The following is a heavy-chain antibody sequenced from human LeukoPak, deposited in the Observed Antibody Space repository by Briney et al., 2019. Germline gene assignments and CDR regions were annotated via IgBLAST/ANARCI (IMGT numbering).Heavy chain of an antibody. D-gene: IGHD2-2*01. Sequence: SETLSLTCTVSGGSISNYYWSWLRQPPGKGLEWIGYIYYSGSTNYNPSLKSRVTISLDTSKNQFSLKLSSVTAADTAVYHCARGRGDIVVVPAAPPYYFDSWGQGTLVTVSS. V-gene: IGHV4-59*12. CDR1: GGSISNYY. J-gene: IGHJ4*02. CDR3: ARGRGDIVVVPAAPPYYFDS. CDR2: IYYSGST.